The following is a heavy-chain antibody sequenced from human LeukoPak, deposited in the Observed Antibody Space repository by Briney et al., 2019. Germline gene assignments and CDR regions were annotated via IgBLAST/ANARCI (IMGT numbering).Heavy chain of an antibody. Sequence: GGSLRLSCAASGLSFDNDWMSWVRQAPGKGLEWVSAISGDSRYIYYADSVKGRFTISRDNAKNSLYLQINNLRVEDAAVYYCARGPTVLVGYCSSSSCQADYWGQGTLVTVSS. J-gene: IGHJ4*02. CDR2: ISGDSRYI. D-gene: IGHD2-2*01. CDR3: ARGPTVLVGYCSSSSCQADY. CDR1: GLSFDNDW. V-gene: IGHV3-21*01.